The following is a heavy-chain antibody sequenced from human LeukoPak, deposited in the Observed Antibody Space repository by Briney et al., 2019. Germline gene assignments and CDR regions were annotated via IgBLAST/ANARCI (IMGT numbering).Heavy chain of an antibody. V-gene: IGHV4-38-2*02. D-gene: IGHD6-13*01. CDR1: GSSISSGYY. CDR2: IYHSGTT. Sequence: SETLSLTCSVSGSSISSGYYWGWIRQPPGRGLEWIGNIYHSGTTYYNPSLKSRVTISADTSKNQFSLKLSSVTAADTAVYYCARGSSTWYVDGSMDVWGQGTTVTVSS. J-gene: IGHJ6*02. CDR3: ARGSSTWYVDGSMDV.